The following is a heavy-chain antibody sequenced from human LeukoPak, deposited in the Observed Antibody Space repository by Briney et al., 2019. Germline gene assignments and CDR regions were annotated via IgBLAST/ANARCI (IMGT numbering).Heavy chain of an antibody. CDR1: GGSFSGYY. CDR2: INHSGST. D-gene: IGHD5-12*01. V-gene: IGHV4-34*01. Sequence: SETLSLTCAVYGGSFSGYYWSWIRQPPGKGLEWIGEINHSGSTNYNPSLKSRVTISVDTSKNQFSLKLSSVTAADTAVYHCARDRDIVATINLDPWGQGTLVTVSS. CDR3: ARDRDIVATINLDP. J-gene: IGHJ5*02.